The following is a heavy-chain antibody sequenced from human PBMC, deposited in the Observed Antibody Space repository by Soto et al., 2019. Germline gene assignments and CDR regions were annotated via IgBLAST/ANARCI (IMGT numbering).Heavy chain of an antibody. D-gene: IGHD4-17*01. CDR1: GGSISSYY. Sequence: SETLSLTCTVSGGSISSYYWSWIRQPPGKGLEWIGYIYYSGSTNYNPSLKSRVTISVDTSKNQFSLKLSSVTAADTAVYYCARVENYGGNPSYFDYWGQGTLVTVSS. CDR2: IYYSGST. V-gene: IGHV4-59*01. J-gene: IGHJ4*02. CDR3: ARVENYGGNPSYFDY.